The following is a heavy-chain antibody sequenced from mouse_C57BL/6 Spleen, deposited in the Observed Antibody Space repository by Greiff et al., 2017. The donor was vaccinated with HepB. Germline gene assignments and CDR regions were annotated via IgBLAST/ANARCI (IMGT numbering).Heavy chain of an antibody. J-gene: IGHJ1*03. V-gene: IGHV1-82*01. CDR3: AWYFDV. CDR1: GYAFSSSW. CDR2: IYPGDGDT. Sequence: VQRVESGPELVKPGASVKISCKASGYAFSSSWMNWVKQRPGKGLEWIGRIYPGDGDTNYNGKFKGKATLTADKSSSTAYMQLSSLTSEDSAVYFCAWYFDVWGTGTTVTVSS.